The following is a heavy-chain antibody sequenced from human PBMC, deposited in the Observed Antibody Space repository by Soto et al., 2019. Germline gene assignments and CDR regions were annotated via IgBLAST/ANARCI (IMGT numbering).Heavy chain of an antibody. CDR1: GFTFSGYW. D-gene: IGHD3-10*01. Sequence: EGQLVESGGGLVQPGGSLRLSCVGSGFTFSGYWMSWVRQAPGKGLEWVANIKHDGSEKYYVDSVKGRFTISRDNARNSLYLQMNSLRGEDTAMYYCARSGTSTWVESYWGQGTLVTVSS. CDR2: IKHDGSEK. CDR3: ARSGTSTWVESY. V-gene: IGHV3-7*01. J-gene: IGHJ4*02.